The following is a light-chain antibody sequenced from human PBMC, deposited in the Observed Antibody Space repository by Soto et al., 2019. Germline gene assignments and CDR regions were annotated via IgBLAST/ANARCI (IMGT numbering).Light chain of an antibody. CDR2: DAS. V-gene: IGKV3-11*01. CDR3: QQRGSWPPLT. J-gene: IGKJ4*01. Sequence: EIVLTQSPASLSLSPGERATLSCRASQSVSNYLAWYQQKPGQAPRLLIYDASSRATGIPARFSGSGSGTDFTLTISSLEPEDFAIYYCQQRGSWPPLTFGGGTKVEIK. CDR1: QSVSNY.